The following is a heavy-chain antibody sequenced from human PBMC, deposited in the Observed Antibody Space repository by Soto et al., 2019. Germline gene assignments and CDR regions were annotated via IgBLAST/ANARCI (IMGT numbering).Heavy chain of an antibody. CDR1: GFTFSKSG. CDR3: AKDRRKWCDSPSEK. J-gene: IGHJ4*02. CDR2: ISNDGSDE. D-gene: IGHD2-8*01. Sequence: QVQLVESGGGVVQPGRSLRLSCAASGFTFSKSGMHWLRQAPGKGLEWVAAISNDGSDEYYADSVKGRFNISRDNSKKTLSLQMNSLRFEDTAVYFCAKDRRKWCDSPSEKWGQGTLVNVSS. V-gene: IGHV3-30*18.